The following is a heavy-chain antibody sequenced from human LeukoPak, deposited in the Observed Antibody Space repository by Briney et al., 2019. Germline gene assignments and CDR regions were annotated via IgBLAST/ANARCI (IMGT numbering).Heavy chain of an antibody. J-gene: IGHJ4*02. CDR3: ARASSLDY. CDR1: GGSFSGYY. V-gene: IGHV4-34*01. D-gene: IGHD6-13*01. CDR2: INHSGST. Sequence: SETLSLTCAVYGGSFSGYYWSWIRQPPGKGLEWIGEINHSGSTNYNPSLKSRVTISVDTSKNQFSLKLSSVTAADTAVYYCARASSLDYWGQGTLVTVSS.